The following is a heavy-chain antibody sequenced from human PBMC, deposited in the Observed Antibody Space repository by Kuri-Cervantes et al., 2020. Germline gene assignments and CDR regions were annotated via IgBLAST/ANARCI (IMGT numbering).Heavy chain of an antibody. V-gene: IGHV3-11*04. Sequence: GGSLRLSCAASGFTFSDYYMSWIRQAPGKGLEWVSYISSSGSTIYYADSVKGRFTISRDNSKNTLYLQMNSLRAEDTAVYYCAREETYSGSYHFDYWGQGTLVTVSS. CDR1: GFTFSDYY. CDR3: AREETYSGSYHFDY. J-gene: IGHJ4*02. D-gene: IGHD1-26*01. CDR2: ISSSGSTI.